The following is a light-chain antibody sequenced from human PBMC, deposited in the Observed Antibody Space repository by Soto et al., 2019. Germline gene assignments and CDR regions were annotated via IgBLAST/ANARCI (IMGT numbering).Light chain of an antibody. V-gene: IGKV3-20*01. CDR3: QQYGSSPPYT. CDR2: GSS. CDR1: QSVSNNY. J-gene: IGKJ2*01. Sequence: EVVLTQSPGTLSLSPGERATLSCRASQSVSNNYFAWYQQKPGQAPRLLIFGSSDRATGIPDRFSGSGSGTDFTLTISRLEPEDCAVYYCQQYGSSPPYTFGQGTKLELK.